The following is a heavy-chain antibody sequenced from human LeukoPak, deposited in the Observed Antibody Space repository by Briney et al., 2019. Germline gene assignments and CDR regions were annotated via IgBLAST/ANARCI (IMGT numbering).Heavy chain of an antibody. J-gene: IGHJ4*02. D-gene: IGHD3-10*01. Sequence: IPSETLSLTCNVSGGSISSYSWTWIRQPAGKGLEWIGRIHASGTTNYNSSLKSRVSMSVDTSKNQFSLKLTSVTAADTAVYFCARDGADVYGRAFDYWGQGTLVSVSS. CDR3: ARDGADVYGRAFDY. CDR1: GGSISSYS. CDR2: IHASGTT. V-gene: IGHV4-4*07.